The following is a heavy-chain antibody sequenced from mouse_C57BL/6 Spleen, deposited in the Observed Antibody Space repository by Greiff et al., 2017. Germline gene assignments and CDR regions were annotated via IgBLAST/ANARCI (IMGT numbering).Heavy chain of an antibody. CDR3: ARPTAVVATDFDY. D-gene: IGHD1-1*01. CDR2: IDPANGTT. CDR1: GFNIKNNY. J-gene: IGHJ2*01. Sequence: VQLQQSVAELVRPGASVKLSCTASGFNIKNNYMHWVKQRPEQGLEWIGRIDPANGTTKYAPKFPGKATITADTSSNTAYLQLSSLTSEDTAIYYCARPTAVVATDFDYWGQGTTLTVSS. V-gene: IGHV14-3*01.